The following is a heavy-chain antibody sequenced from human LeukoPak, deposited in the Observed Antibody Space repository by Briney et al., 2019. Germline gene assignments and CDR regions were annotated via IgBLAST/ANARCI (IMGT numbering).Heavy chain of an antibody. D-gene: IGHD3-3*01. CDR3: ARYYDFWSGYHRQGDAFDI. CDR2: IYHSGST. Sequence: PSETLSLTCAVSGYSISSGCYWGWIRQPPGKGLEWIGSIYHSGSTYYNPSLKSRVTISVDTSKNQFSLKLSSVTAADTAVYYCARYYDFWSGYHRQGDAFDIWGQGTMVTVSS. V-gene: IGHV4-38-2*01. J-gene: IGHJ3*02. CDR1: GYSISSGCY.